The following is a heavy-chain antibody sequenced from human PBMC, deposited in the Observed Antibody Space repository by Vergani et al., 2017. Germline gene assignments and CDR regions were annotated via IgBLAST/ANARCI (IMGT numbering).Heavy chain of an antibody. D-gene: IGHD6-6*01. J-gene: IGHJ4*02. CDR1: GYTFTSYG. CDR2: ISAYNGNT. Sequence: QVQLVQSGAEVKKPGASVKVSCKASGYTFTSYGISWVRQAPGQGLEWMGWISAYNGNTNYAQKLQGRVTMTRNTSISTAYMELSSLRSEDTAVYYCARGLSLYSSSANFGYWGQGTLVTVSS. CDR3: ARGLSLYSSSANFGY. V-gene: IGHV1-18*04.